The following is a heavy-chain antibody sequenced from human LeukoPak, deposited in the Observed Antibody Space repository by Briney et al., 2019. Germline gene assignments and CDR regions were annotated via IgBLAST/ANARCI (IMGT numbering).Heavy chain of an antibody. CDR3: ASFSSHPARGNDAFDI. J-gene: IGHJ3*02. CDR2: IYYSGST. D-gene: IGHD2-2*01. CDR1: GGSISSGDYY. V-gene: IGHV4-30-4*01. Sequence: PSQTLSLTCTVSGGSISSGDYYWSWIRQPPGKGLESIGYIYYSGSTYYNPSLKSRVTISVDTSKNQFSLKLSSVTAADTAVYYCASFSSHPARGNDAFDIWGQGTMVTVSS.